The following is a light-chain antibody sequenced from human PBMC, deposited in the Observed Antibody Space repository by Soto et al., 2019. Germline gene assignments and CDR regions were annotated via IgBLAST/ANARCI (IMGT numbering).Light chain of an antibody. CDR1: SSDVVGYNY. Sequence: QSALTQPASVSGSPGQSITISCTGTSSDVVGYNYVSWYQQHPGKAPKLMICDVSNRPSGVSNRFSGSKSGNTDSLTISGLQAEDEADYYCSSYTSSSTVVFGGGTKLTVL. V-gene: IGLV2-14*01. J-gene: IGLJ2*01. CDR3: SSYTSSSTVV. CDR2: DVS.